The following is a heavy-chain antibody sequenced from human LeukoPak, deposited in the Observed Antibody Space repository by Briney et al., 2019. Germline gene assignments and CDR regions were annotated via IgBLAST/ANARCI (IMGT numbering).Heavy chain of an antibody. CDR3: ARGRFDYYDSSGYYRPREYYSYYYYMDV. J-gene: IGHJ6*03. CDR2: IYTSGST. CDR1: GGSIDIYY. Sequence: SETLSLTCTVSGGSIDIYYWSWIRQPAGKGLEWIGRIYTSGSTNYNPSLKTRVTMSVDTSKNQFSLKLSSVTAADTAAYYCARGRFDYYDSSGYYRPREYYSYYYYMDVWGKGTTVTISS. D-gene: IGHD3-22*01. V-gene: IGHV4-4*07.